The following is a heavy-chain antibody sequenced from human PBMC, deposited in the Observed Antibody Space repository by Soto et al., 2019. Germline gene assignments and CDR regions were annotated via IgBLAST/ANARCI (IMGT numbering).Heavy chain of an antibody. V-gene: IGHV4-59*01. CDR1: GGSISSYY. J-gene: IGHJ4*02. CDR2: IYYNGST. Sequence: KPSETLSLTCTVSGGSISSYYWSWIRQPPGKGLEWIGYIYYNGSTKYNPSLRSRVTISRDTSKKQFSLTVSSVTAADTAVYYCARDRYSYGYWGQGTLVTVSS. CDR3: ARDRYSYGY. D-gene: IGHD5-18*01.